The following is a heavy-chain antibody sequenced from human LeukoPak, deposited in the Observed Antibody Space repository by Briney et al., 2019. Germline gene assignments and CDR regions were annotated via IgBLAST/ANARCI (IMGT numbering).Heavy chain of an antibody. D-gene: IGHD3-3*01. Sequence: GTSVKVSCKASGFTFHTSAMQWVRQARGQRLEWIGWIVLGSSNTVYSHKFHDRVIITRDMSTSTVYMELDSLGSEDTAVYYCAAQRGASLHDFWSTRLFDPWGQGTLVTVSS. J-gene: IGHJ5*02. V-gene: IGHV1-58*02. CDR2: IVLGSSNT. CDR3: AAQRGASLHDFWSTRLFDP. CDR1: GFTFHTSA.